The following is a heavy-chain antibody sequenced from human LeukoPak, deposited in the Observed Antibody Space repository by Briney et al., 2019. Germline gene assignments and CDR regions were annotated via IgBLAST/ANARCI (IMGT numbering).Heavy chain of an antibody. J-gene: IGHJ4*02. V-gene: IGHV3-30*02. CDR2: IRYDGSNK. Sequence: GGSLGLSCAASGFTFSSYGMHWVRQAPGKGLEWVAFIRYDGSNKYYADSVKGRFTISRDNSKNTLYLQMNSLRAEDTAVYYCAKDLRPRSEYCFDYWGQGTLVTVSS. CDR1: GFTFSSYG. CDR3: AKDLRPRSEYCFDY.